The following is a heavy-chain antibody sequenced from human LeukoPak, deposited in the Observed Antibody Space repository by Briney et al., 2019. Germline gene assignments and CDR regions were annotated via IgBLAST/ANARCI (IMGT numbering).Heavy chain of an antibody. CDR3: ANRVGIAAGGITSDY. J-gene: IGHJ4*02. Sequence: GGSLRLSCAASGFTFSSYAMSWVRQAPGKGLEWVSAISGSGGRTYYTDAVKGRFTISRDNSKNTLYLQMNSLRAEDTAVYYCANRVGIAAGGITSDYWGQGTLVTVSS. D-gene: IGHD6-13*01. CDR1: GFTFSSYA. CDR2: ISGSGGRT. V-gene: IGHV3-23*01.